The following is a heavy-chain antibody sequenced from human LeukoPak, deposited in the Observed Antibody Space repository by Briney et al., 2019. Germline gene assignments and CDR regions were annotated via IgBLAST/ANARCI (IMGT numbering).Heavy chain of an antibody. D-gene: IGHD3-22*01. CDR2: TDPGDSYT. CDR1: GYNFTTYW. V-gene: IGHV5-10-1*01. CDR3: ARSAYDSPFDY. J-gene: IGHJ4*02. Sequence: RTGESLKISCEGSGYNFTTYWINWVRQMPGKGLEWMGRTDPGDSYTNYSPSFQGLVTISADKTFSTASLQWSSLKASDTAMYYCARSAYDSPFDYWGQGTLVTVSS.